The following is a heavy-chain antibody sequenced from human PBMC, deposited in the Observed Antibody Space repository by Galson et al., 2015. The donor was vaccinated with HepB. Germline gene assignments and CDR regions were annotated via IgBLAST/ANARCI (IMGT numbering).Heavy chain of an antibody. J-gene: IGHJ4*02. CDR3: ARGRLGELSLYGY. CDR2: IKQDGSEK. V-gene: IGHV3-7*01. Sequence: SLRLSCAASGFTFSSYWMSWVRQAPGKGLEWVANIKQDGSEKYYVDSVKGRFTISRDNAKNSLYLQMNSLRAEDTAVYYCARGRLGELSLYGYWGQGTLVTVSS. D-gene: IGHD3-16*02. CDR1: GFTFSSYW.